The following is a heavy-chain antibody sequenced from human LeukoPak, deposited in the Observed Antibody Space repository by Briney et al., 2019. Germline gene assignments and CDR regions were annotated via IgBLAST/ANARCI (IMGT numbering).Heavy chain of an antibody. V-gene: IGHV3-64*01. J-gene: IGHJ4*02. D-gene: IGHD6-13*01. CDR1: GFTFNTYG. CDR2: IGPDGGIT. Sequence: AGGSLRLSCAASGFTFNTYGMHWVRQAPGKGLEYVSGIGPDGGITYYAKSVKGRFTISRDNSKSMVYLQMGSLTADDMAVYYCVRGAQLTDYWGQGTRVTVSS. CDR3: VRGAQLTDY.